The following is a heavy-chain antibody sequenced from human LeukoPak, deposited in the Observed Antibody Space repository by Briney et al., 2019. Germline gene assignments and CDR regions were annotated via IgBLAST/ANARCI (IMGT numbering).Heavy chain of an antibody. J-gene: IGHJ4*02. CDR2: ISLTGLT. Sequence: SGTLSLTCRVSGGSISNTNWWSWGRQPPGQGLEWIGEISLTGLTHYNPSLESRVTVSLATSKNQLSLNLTSVTAADTVVYCCSREEGAFSPFGYWGQGILVTV. CDR1: GGSISNTNW. CDR3: SREEGAFSPFGY. D-gene: IGHD3-16*01. V-gene: IGHV4-4*01.